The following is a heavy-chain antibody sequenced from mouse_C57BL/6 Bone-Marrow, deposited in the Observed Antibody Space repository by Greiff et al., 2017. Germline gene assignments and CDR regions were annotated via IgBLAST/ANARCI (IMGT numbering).Heavy chain of an antibody. V-gene: IGHV5-6*01. D-gene: IGHD1-1*01. CDR1: GFTFSSYG. Sequence: EVMLVESGGDLVKPGGSLKLSCAASGFTFSSYGMSWVRQTPDKRLEWVATISSGGSYTYYPDSVKGRFTISTDNAKNTLYLQMSSLKSEDTAMYYCARPTVYCAMDYWGEGTSVTVSS. J-gene: IGHJ4*01. CDR2: ISSGGSYT. CDR3: ARPTVYCAMDY.